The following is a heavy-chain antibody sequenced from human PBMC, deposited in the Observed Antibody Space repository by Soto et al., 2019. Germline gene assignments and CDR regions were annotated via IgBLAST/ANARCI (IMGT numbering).Heavy chain of an antibody. D-gene: IGHD1-20*01. J-gene: IGHJ2*01. CDR2: VNDDGSST. V-gene: IGHV3-74*01. Sequence: VESGGGLVQPGGSLRLSCASSGFTFSRHWMHWVRQAPGKGLVWVARVNDDGSSTGYGDSVRGRFTISRDNAKNTLYLQMDSLKTEDTAVYYCARDLITASGGPNWYFDLWGRGTLVTVSS. CDR1: GFTFSRHW. CDR3: ARDLITASGGPNWYFDL.